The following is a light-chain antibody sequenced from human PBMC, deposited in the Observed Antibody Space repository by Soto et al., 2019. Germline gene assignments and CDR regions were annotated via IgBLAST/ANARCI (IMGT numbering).Light chain of an antibody. Sequence: AIRMTQSPSSFSASTGDRVTITCRASQGISSYLACYQQKPGKAPKLLIYAAATLQRGAPSRFSASGSGTDFTLTISRLQSGDFATYYCQQYLSYPYTFGQGTKLEI. CDR2: AAA. CDR3: QQYLSYPYT. CDR1: QGISSY. V-gene: IGKV1-8*01. J-gene: IGKJ2*01.